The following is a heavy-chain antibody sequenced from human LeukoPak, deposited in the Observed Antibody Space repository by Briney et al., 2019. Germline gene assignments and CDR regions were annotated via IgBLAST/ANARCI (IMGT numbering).Heavy chain of an antibody. CDR3: ARHGTISSESYFDY. D-gene: IGHD1-14*01. Sequence: PSETLSLTCSGPGGSVSSYYWSWIRQSPGKGREGIGYIHNSGRTNYNPSLKSRVTGFVDTSKNQVSLRLSSVTAADTAVYYCARHGTISSESYFDYWGQGALVTVSS. V-gene: IGHV4-59*08. J-gene: IGHJ4*02. CDR2: IHNSGRT. CDR1: GGSVSSYY.